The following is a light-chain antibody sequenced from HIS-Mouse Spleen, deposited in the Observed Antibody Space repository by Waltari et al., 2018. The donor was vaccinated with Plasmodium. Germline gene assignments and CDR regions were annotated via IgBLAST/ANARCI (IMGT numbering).Light chain of an antibody. J-gene: IGKJ3*01. Sequence: EIVMTQSPATLSVSPGERATLSCRASHSVSSNVAWYQQKPGQAPRLLTYGASTRATGTPDMFSGRGAGTEFTLTISSLQSEDFAVYYCQQYNNWSFTFGPGTKVDIK. V-gene: IGKV3-15*01. CDR2: GAS. CDR3: QQYNNWSFT. CDR1: HSVSSN.